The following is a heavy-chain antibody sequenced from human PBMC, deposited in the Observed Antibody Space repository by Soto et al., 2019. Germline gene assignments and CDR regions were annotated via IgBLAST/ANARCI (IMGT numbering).Heavy chain of an antibody. J-gene: IGHJ3*02. CDR3: AKSLSGGTLRGAFDI. CDR2: ISYDGSNE. Sequence: GGSLRLSCAAAGFIFSYYGMHWVRQAPGKGLEWVTVISYDGSNEYYANSVKGRFTISRDNSKNTLYLQMNSLRAEDTAVYYCAKSLSGGTLRGAFDIRGQGTMVTVSS. CDR1: GFIFSYYG. D-gene: IGHD1-26*01. V-gene: IGHV3-30*18.